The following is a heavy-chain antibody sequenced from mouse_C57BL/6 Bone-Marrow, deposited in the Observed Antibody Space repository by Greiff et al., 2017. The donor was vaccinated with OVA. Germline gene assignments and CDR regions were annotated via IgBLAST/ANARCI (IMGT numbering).Heavy chain of an antibody. Sequence: QVQLQQPGTELVKPGASGYTFTSYWMHWVKQRPGQGLEWIGNINPSNGGTNYNEKFKSKATLTVDKSSSTAYMQLSSLTSEDSAVYYCARELYPYWYFDVWGTGTTVTVSS. V-gene: IGHV1-53*01. CDR2: INPSNGGT. CDR3: ARELYPYWYFDV. J-gene: IGHJ1*03. D-gene: IGHD1-1*01. CDR1: GYTFTSYW.